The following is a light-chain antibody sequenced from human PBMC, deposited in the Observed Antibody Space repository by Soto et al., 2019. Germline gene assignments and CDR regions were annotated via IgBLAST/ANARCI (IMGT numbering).Light chain of an antibody. CDR2: KAS. Sequence: DIQMTQSPSTLSASVGDRVTITCRASQTISTWLAWYQQKPGKAPKVLIYKASTLESGVPSRFSGSGSGTEFTLTISSLQPDDFVTYYCQQYKSYSPYTFGQGTKLEIK. V-gene: IGKV1-5*03. J-gene: IGKJ2*01. CDR1: QTISTW. CDR3: QQYKSYSPYT.